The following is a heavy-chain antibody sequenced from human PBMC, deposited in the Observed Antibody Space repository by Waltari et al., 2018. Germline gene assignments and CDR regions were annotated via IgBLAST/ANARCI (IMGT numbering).Heavy chain of an antibody. CDR3: AKAVPPHTSGYFDN. V-gene: IGHV3-23*04. CDR1: GFTFSTYA. Sequence: EVQLVESGGGWVQPGGSLRVSCAASGFTFSTYAMSWVRQAPGKGLEWVSPFGNGVDTYYADSVKGRFTISRDNSKNTLSLQMNSLRPEDTAVYYCAKAVPPHTSGYFDNWGQGTLVTVSS. CDR2: FGNGVDT. D-gene: IGHD6-25*01. J-gene: IGHJ4*02.